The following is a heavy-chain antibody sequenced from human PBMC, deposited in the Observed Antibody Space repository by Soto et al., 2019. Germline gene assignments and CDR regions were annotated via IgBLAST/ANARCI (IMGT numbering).Heavy chain of an antibody. J-gene: IGHJ4*02. CDR2: INSDGSST. CDR3: ARVNYGDYGGVYDY. CDR1: GFTVSSYL. V-gene: IGHV3-74*01. Sequence: EVQLVASGGGLVQPGGSQRLSCAASGFTVSSYLMHWVRQAPGKGLVWVSRINSDGSSTSFADSVKGRFTISRDNAKNTLYLQMNSLRAEDTAVYYCARVNYGDYGGVYDYWGQGTLVTVSS. D-gene: IGHD4-17*01.